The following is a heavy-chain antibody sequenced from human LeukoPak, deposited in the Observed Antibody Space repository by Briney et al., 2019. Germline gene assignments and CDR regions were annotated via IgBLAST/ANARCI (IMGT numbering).Heavy chain of an antibody. CDR2: ISYDGTKK. D-gene: IGHD6-13*01. CDR1: GFTFSSYP. J-gene: IGHJ4*02. Sequence: GRSLRLSCAASGFTFSSYPMHWVRQAPGKGLEWLSFISYDGTKKYYADSVKGRFTIPRDNSKNTLHLQMNSLRAEDTAVYYCARDRCGYSSTCPFDYWGQGTLVTVPS. CDR3: ARDRCGYSSTCPFDY. V-gene: IGHV3-30-3*01.